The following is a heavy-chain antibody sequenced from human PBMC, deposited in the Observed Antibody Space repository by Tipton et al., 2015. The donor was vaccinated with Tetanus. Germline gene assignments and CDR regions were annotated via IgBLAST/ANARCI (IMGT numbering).Heavy chain of an antibody. V-gene: IGHV3-21*01. J-gene: IGHJ6*02. CDR1: KFSFSRHS. CDR3: ARDQIVEQATRDHDYGVDV. D-gene: IGHD3-22*01. CDR2: ISSGSTYI. Sequence: SLRLSCAASKFSFSRHSMNWVRQAPGKGLEWVSSISSGSTYIYYADSVKGRFTISRDNAKNSLYLLMDSLRAEDTAVYYCARDQIVEQATRDHDYGVDVWGQGTTVIVSS.